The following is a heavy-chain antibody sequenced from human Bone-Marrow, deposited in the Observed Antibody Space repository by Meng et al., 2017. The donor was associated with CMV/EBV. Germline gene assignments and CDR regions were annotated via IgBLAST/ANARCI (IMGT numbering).Heavy chain of an antibody. CDR3: AKRYCSGGSCSPDY. D-gene: IGHD2-15*01. CDR2: IYSGGSST. CDR1: GFTFSSYA. J-gene: IGHJ4*02. V-gene: IGHV3-23*03. Sequence: GESLKISCAASGFTFSSYAMSWVRQAPGKGLEWVSVIYSGGSSTYYADSVKGRFTISRDNSKNTLYLQMSSLRAEDTAIYYCAKRYCSGGSCSPDYWGQGTLVTVSS.